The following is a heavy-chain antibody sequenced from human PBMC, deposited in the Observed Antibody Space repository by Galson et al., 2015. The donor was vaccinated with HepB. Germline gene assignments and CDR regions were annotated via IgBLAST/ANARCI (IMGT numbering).Heavy chain of an antibody. V-gene: IGHV3-7*01. D-gene: IGHD7-27*01. CDR3: TRERDWGNFDY. Sequence: SLRLSCAASGFSLISHYMTWVRQVPGKGLEWVASIKQDGSEISYVDSVKGRFFISRDNAENSVYLQMNSLTVEDTALYYCTRERDWGNFDYWGQGTPVTVSS. CDR2: IKQDGSEI. J-gene: IGHJ4*02. CDR1: GFSLISHY.